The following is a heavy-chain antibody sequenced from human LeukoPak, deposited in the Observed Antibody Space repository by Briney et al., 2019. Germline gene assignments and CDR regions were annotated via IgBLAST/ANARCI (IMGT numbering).Heavy chain of an antibody. V-gene: IGHV3-74*01. Sequence: GGSLRLSCAASGFTFSSYWMHWVRQAPGKGLVWVSRINSDGSSTSYADSVKGRFTISRDNAKNTLYLQMNSLRAEDTAVYYCARVGVTMVRGVMHAFGIWGQGTMVTVSS. CDR2: INSDGSST. D-gene: IGHD3-10*01. J-gene: IGHJ3*02. CDR3: ARVGVTMVRGVMHAFGI. CDR1: GFTFSSYW.